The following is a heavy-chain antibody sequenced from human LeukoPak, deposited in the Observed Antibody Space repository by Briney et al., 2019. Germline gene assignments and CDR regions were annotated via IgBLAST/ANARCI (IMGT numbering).Heavy chain of an antibody. V-gene: IGHV3-7*03. D-gene: IGHD6-6*01. Sequence: GGSLRLSCAASGFALSIHWLTWVRQTPGKGLEWVAHINPDGSEKSYVDSARGRFTISRDNAKNSLYLQMNSLRAEDTALYYCVKDRGVGVYYFDHWGQGTLVTVSS. J-gene: IGHJ4*02. CDR2: INPDGSEK. CDR3: VKDRGVGVYYFDH. CDR1: GFALSIHW.